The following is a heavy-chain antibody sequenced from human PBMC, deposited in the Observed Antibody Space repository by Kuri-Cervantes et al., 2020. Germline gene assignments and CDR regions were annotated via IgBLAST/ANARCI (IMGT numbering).Heavy chain of an antibody. D-gene: IGHD6-13*01. V-gene: IGHV4-61*02. Sequence: SETLSLTCTVSGGSISSGSYYWSWIRQPAGKGLEWIGRIYTSGSTNYNPSLKSRVTMSVDTSKNQFSLKLSSVTAADTAVYYCAREAAAIDYWGQGTLVTVSS. J-gene: IGHJ4*02. CDR1: GGSISSGSYY. CDR3: AREAAAIDY. CDR2: IYTSGST.